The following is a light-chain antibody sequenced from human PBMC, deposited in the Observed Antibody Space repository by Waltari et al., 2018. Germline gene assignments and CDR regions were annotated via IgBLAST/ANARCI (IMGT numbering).Light chain of an antibody. CDR1: QSISSKFNSKSY. V-gene: IGKV4-1*01. CDR2: WAS. Sequence: DIVMTQSPDSLAVSLGETATINCKSNQSISSKFNSKSYLAWFQQKPGQPPRLLIYWASTREAGVPGRFSGSGSGTDFTLTISDLQAEDVTLYYCQQFYDSQLTFGGGTKVEV. J-gene: IGKJ4*01. CDR3: QQFYDSQLT.